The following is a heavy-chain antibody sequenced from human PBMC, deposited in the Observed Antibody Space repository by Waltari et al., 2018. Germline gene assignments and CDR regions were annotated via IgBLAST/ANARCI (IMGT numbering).Heavy chain of an antibody. CDR3: ARDHWITIFGVVITHNFDY. CDR2: IYTSGST. J-gene: IGHJ4*02. V-gene: IGHV4-4*07. Sequence: QVHLPESGPGLVKPSETLSLTCPVSGGSISSYYWSWIRQLAGPRLEWIGRIYTSGSTNYNPSLKSRVTMSVDTSKNQFSLKLSSGTAAATAVYYCARDHWITIFGVVITHNFDYWGQGTLVTVSS. D-gene: IGHD3-3*01. CDR1: GGSISSYY.